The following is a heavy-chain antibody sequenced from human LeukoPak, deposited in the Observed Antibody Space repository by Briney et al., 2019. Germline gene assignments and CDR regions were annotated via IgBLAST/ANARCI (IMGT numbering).Heavy chain of an antibody. V-gene: IGHV3-48*03. CDR2: ISSSGSTI. J-gene: IGHJ3*02. CDR1: GFTFSSYE. CDR3: ARALIAVAGTDYAFDI. D-gene: IGHD6-19*01. Sequence: PGGSLRLSCAASGFTFSSYEMNWVRQAPGKGLEWVSYISSSGSTIYYADSVKGRFTISRDNAKNSLYLQMNSLRAEDTAVYYCARALIAVAGTDYAFDIWGQGTMVTVSS.